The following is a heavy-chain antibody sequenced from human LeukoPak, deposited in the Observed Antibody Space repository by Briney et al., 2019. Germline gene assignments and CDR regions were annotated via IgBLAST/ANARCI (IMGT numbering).Heavy chain of an antibody. CDR3: ARNDVLRFLEWLRRQNYYYYGMDV. Sequence: GGSLRLSCAASGFTFSSYAMHWVGQAPGKGREWVAVISYDGSNKYYADSVKGRFTISRDNSKNTLYLQMNSLRAEDTAVYYCARNDVLRFLEWLRRQNYYYYGMDVWGQGTTVTVSS. CDR1: GFTFSSYA. CDR2: ISYDGSNK. J-gene: IGHJ6*02. D-gene: IGHD3-3*01. V-gene: IGHV3-30-3*01.